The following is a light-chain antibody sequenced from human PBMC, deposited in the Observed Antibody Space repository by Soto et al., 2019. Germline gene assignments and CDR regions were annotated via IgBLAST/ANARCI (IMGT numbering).Light chain of an antibody. V-gene: IGLV7-43*01. J-gene: IGLJ3*02. Sequence: QAVVTQEPSLTVSPGGTVTLTRASSTGAVTSGSSANWFQQKPGQAPRSLIYSTTNKHSWTPARFSGSLLGRKAALTLSDVHPEDEAEYLCILCYGADTPRVFGGGTNVTVL. CDR1: TGAVTSGSS. CDR3: ILCYGADTPRV. CDR2: STT.